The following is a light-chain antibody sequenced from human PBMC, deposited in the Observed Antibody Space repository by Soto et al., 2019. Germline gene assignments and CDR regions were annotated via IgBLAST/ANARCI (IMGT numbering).Light chain of an antibody. CDR2: GAS. Sequence: EIVLTQSPATLSLSPGERATLSCRASQSVGSYSGWYQQKPGQAPRLLIYGASTRATGIPARFSGSGSGTEFTLTISSLEPEDLAVYYCQQRGNWPPTWTFGQGTKVDIK. J-gene: IGKJ1*01. CDR1: QSVGSY. V-gene: IGKV3-11*01. CDR3: QQRGNWPPTWT.